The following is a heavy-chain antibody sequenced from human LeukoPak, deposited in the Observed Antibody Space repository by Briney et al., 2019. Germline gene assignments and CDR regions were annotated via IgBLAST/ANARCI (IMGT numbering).Heavy chain of an antibody. V-gene: IGHV4-39*07. J-gene: IGHJ4*02. CDR3: ARGTSGYDQEFDY. D-gene: IGHD5-12*01. CDR2: INHSGST. CDR1: GGSISSGGYY. Sequence: SETLSLTCTVSGGSISSGGYYWSWIRQPPGKGLEWIGEINHSGSTNYNPSLKSRVTISVDTSKNQFSLKLSSVTAADTAVYYCARGTSGYDQEFDYWGQGTLVTVSS.